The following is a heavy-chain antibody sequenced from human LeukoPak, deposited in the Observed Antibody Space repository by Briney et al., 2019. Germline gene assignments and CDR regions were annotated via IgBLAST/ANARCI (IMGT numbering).Heavy chain of an antibody. Sequence: SETLSLTRAVYGGSFSGYYWSWIRQPPGKGLEWIGEINHSGSTNYNPSLKSRVTISVDTSKNQFSLKLSSVTAADTAVYYCATKGLYYYDYMDVWGKGTTVTVSS. V-gene: IGHV4-34*01. CDR2: INHSGST. CDR3: ATKGLYYYDYMDV. D-gene: IGHD3/OR15-3a*01. CDR1: GGSFSGYY. J-gene: IGHJ6*03.